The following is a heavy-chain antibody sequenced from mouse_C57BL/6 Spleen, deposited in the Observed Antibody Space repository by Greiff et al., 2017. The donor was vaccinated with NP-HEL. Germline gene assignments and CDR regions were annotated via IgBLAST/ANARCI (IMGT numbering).Heavy chain of an antibody. Sequence: EVQLQQSGAELVRPGASVKLSCTASGFNIKDYYMHWVKQRPEQGLEWIGRIDPEDGDTEYAPKFQGKATMTAGTSSNTAYLQLSSLTSEDTAVYYCTTDWDAWFAYWGQGTLVTVSA. J-gene: IGHJ3*01. CDR3: TTDWDAWFAY. CDR1: GFNIKDYY. V-gene: IGHV14-1*01. CDR2: IDPEDGDT. D-gene: IGHD4-1*01.